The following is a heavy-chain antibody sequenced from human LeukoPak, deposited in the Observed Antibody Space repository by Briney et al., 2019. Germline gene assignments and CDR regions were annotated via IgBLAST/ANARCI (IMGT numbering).Heavy chain of an antibody. J-gene: IGHJ4*02. Sequence: ASVKVSCKASGYTFTDYYIHWVRQAPGQGLEWMGWISAYNGNTNYAQKLQGRVTMTTDTSTSTAYMELRSLRSDDTAVYYCARADWNDGFDYWGQGTLVTVSS. CDR3: ARADWNDGFDY. V-gene: IGHV1-18*04. CDR2: ISAYNGNT. D-gene: IGHD1-1*01. CDR1: GYTFTDYY.